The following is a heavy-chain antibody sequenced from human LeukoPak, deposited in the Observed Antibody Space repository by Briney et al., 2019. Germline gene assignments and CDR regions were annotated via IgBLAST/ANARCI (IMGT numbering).Heavy chain of an antibody. V-gene: IGHV1-69*04. D-gene: IGHD1-26*01. CDR3: AREGIVAATSYLDY. Sequence: SVKVSCKASGGTFSSYAISWVRQAPGQGIEWMGRIIPILGIANYAQKFQGRVTITADKSTSTAYMELSSLRSEDTAVYYCAREGIVAATSYLDYWGQGTLVTVSS. CDR2: IIPILGIA. J-gene: IGHJ4*02. CDR1: GGTFSSYA.